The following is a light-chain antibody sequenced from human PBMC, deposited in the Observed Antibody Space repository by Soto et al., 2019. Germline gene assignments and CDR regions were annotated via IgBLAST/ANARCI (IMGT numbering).Light chain of an antibody. Sequence: DIVMAQSPDSLAVSLGERATINCKSSQSVLYSANNRNYLGWYQQKQGQPPKMLINWASTRESGVPDRFSGSGSGTDFTLTISSLQAEDVAVYYCQQYYNNPLTFGGGTKVDIK. CDR2: WAS. V-gene: IGKV4-1*01. CDR1: QSVLYSANNRNY. CDR3: QQYYNNPLT. J-gene: IGKJ4*01.